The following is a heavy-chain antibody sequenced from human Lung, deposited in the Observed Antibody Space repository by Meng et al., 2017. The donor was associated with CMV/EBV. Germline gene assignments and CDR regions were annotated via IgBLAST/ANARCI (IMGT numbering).Heavy chain of an antibody. CDR1: GYSFTSYF. CDR3: ARDLEWLLSPFFDY. Sequence: SGYSFTSYFMHWVRQAPGQGLEWMGKINPSSGSTTYAQKFRGRVTMTRDTPTSTVYMELSSLRSEDTALYYCARDLEWLLSPFFDYWGQGTLVTVSS. V-gene: IGHV1-46*01. CDR2: INPSSGST. D-gene: IGHD3-3*01. J-gene: IGHJ4*02.